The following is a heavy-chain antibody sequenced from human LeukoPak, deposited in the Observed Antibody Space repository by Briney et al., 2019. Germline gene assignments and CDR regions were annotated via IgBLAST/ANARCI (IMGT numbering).Heavy chain of an antibody. V-gene: IGHV3-23*01. CDR3: AKLLYDPFGGAFNN. CDR1: GFIFSSYG. Sequence: GGSLRLSCTTSGFIFSSYGMTWVRQTPGKGLEWVSAVSGSGGGTYYADSVKGRFTVSRDNSKNTLYLQLNSLRAEDTAVYYCAKLLYDPFGGAFNNWGQGTLVTVSS. D-gene: IGHD3-10*01. CDR2: VSGSGGGT. J-gene: IGHJ4*02.